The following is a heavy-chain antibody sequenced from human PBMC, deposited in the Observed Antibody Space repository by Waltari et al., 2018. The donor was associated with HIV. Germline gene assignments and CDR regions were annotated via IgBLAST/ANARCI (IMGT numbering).Heavy chain of an antibody. CDR3: AKDRSGNYYNPWFDP. Sequence: EVQLVESGGGLVQPGRSLRLSCAASGLPFDDYAMHWLRQVPGKGLGWGLGISWDGGCIGYADSVKVRFTISRDNAKTSLYLQMNSLRAEDTAMYDCAKDRSGNYYNPWFDPWGQGTLVTVSS. CDR2: ISWDGGCI. D-gene: IGHD3-10*01. V-gene: IGHV3-9*01. CDR1: GLPFDDYA. J-gene: IGHJ5*02.